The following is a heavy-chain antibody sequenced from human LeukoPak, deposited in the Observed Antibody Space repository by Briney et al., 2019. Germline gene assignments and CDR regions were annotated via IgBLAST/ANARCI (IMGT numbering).Heavy chain of an antibody. J-gene: IGHJ5*02. CDR2: ISGSGGST. V-gene: IGHV3-23*01. Sequence: GGSLRLSCAASGFTFSNYAMSWVRQAPGKGLEWVSGISGSGGSTYYADSVKGRLTISRDNSKNTLYLQMNSLRAEDTAVYYCAKDRGYSSSWYPEGNWFDPWGQGTLVTVSS. CDR3: AKDRGYSSSWYPEGNWFDP. CDR1: GFTFSNYA. D-gene: IGHD6-13*01.